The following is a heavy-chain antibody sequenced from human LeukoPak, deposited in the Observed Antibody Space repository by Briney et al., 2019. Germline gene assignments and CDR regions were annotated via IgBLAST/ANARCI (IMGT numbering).Heavy chain of an antibody. J-gene: IGHJ4*02. Sequence: SETLSLTCTVSGGSISSYYWSWIRQPPGKGLEWIGYIFYSGSTHYNPSLKSRVTISVDTSKNQFSLKLSSVTAADTAVYYCARMEPVTDYYDSSGYYYFDYWGQGTLVTVSS. CDR2: IFYSGST. V-gene: IGHV4-59*01. CDR1: GGSISSYY. CDR3: ARMEPVTDYYDSSGYYYFDY. D-gene: IGHD3-22*01.